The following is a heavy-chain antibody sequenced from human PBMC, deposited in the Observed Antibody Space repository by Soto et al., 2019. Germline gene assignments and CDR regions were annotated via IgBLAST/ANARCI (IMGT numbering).Heavy chain of an antibody. J-gene: IGHJ4*02. D-gene: IGHD2-15*01. CDR3: ARDGGSCYFDY. Sequence: SETLSLTCAVSGYSISSGYYWDWIRQPPGKGLEWIGSIYHSGKTYYNASLKSRVTISVDTSKNQFSLRLSSVTAADTAVYYCARDGGSCYFDYWGQGTLVTVSS. CDR1: GYSISSGYY. V-gene: IGHV4-38-2*02. CDR2: IYHSGKT.